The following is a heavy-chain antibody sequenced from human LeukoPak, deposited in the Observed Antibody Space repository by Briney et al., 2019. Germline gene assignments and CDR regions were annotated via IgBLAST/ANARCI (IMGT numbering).Heavy chain of an antibody. Sequence: GGSLRLSCAASGFTFSSYSMNWVRQAPGKGLEWVSSISSSSSYIYYADSVKGRFTISRDNAKNSLYLQMNSLRAEDTAVYYCARAPPSPLYSGSYADAFDIWGQGTMVTVSS. CDR2: ISSSSSYI. D-gene: IGHD1-26*01. V-gene: IGHV3-21*01. CDR3: ARAPPSPLYSGSYADAFDI. CDR1: GFTFSSYS. J-gene: IGHJ3*02.